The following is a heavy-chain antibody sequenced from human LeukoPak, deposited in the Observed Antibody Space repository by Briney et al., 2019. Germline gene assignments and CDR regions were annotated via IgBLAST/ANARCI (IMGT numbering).Heavy chain of an antibody. D-gene: IGHD1-26*01. Sequence: SETLSLTCTVSGGSINSYYWSWIRQPPGKGLEWFGFIYYTGRTTYNPSLESRVTISVYTSKNQFSLRLTSVTAADTAVYYCARHGGTGSYEGYFNYWGRGTLVTVSS. CDR3: ARHGGTGSYEGYFNY. CDR1: GGSINSYY. V-gene: IGHV4-59*08. J-gene: IGHJ4*02. CDR2: IYYTGRT.